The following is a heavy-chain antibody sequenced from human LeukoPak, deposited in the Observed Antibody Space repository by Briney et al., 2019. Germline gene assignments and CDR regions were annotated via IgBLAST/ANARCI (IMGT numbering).Heavy chain of an antibody. CDR1: GFTVSGNY. J-gene: IGHJ4*02. CDR3: AKGKFGDPLNY. D-gene: IGHD3-10*01. V-gene: IGHV3-53*01. Sequence: GGSLRLSCTASGFTVSGNYMNWVRQAPGKGLEWVSVVYTDGNIYYADSVEGRFTISKDNSRNTVDLLMNNVRAEDTALYYCAKGKFGDPLNYWGQGTLVTVSS. CDR2: VYTDGNI.